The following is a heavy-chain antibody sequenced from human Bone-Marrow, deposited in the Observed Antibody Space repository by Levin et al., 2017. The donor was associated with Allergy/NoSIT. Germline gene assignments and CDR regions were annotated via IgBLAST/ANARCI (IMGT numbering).Heavy chain of an antibody. CDR2: IRSKAYGGTT. D-gene: IGHD3-16*01. Sequence: SCTASGFTFGDYAMSWVRQAPGKGLEWVGFIRSKAYGGTTEYAASVKGRFTISRDDSKSIAYLQMNSLKTEDTAVYYCTRDPGFMVITDELDYWGQGTLVTVSS. CDR1: GFTFGDYA. V-gene: IGHV3-49*04. CDR3: TRDPGFMVITDELDY. J-gene: IGHJ4*02.